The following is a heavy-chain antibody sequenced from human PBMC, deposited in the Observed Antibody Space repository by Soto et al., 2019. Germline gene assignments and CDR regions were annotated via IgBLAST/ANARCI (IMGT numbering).Heavy chain of an antibody. J-gene: IGHJ6*02. CDR2: VYHSGTT. CDR3: ARLKTGSGSPYYYAMDV. D-gene: IGHD1-26*01. V-gene: IGHV4-4*02. Sequence: ASETLSLTCSVSGDSITNGHWWTWVRQPPGKGLEWIGEVYHSGTTNLNPSLKSRVTMSVDKSKNHFSLNLTSVTAADTAVYFCARLKTGSGSPYYYAMDVWGQGTPVTVSS. CDR1: GDSITNGHW.